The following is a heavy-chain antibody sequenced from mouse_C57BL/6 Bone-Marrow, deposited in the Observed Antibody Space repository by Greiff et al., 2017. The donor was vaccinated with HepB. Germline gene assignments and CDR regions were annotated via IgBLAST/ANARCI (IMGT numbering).Heavy chain of an antibody. J-gene: IGHJ1*03. V-gene: IGHV3-8*01. CDR1: GYSITSDY. Sequence: EVQVVESGPGLAKPSQTLSLTCSVTGYSITSDYWNWIRKLPGNKLEYMGYICYSGSTYYNPSLKSRISITRDTSKNQYYLQLNSVTTEDTATYCCARIYYYGSSGVWYFDVWGTGTTVTVSS. CDR2: ICYSGST. D-gene: IGHD1-1*01. CDR3: ARIYYYGSSGVWYFDV.